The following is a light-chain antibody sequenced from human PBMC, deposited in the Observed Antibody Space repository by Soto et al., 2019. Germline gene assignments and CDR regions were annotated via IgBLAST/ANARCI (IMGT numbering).Light chain of an antibody. Sequence: EIVLTQSPCTLSLSPGEGATVSCRVSQSINSKSLVWYQRKFGQAPRLLIYNTSSRATGIPDRFSGRGSGTEFTLTISSLQSADFAVYYCQQYDVWPLTFGGGTKVDIK. CDR1: QSINSKS. CDR2: NTS. CDR3: QQYDVWPLT. J-gene: IGKJ4*01. V-gene: IGKV3-20*01.